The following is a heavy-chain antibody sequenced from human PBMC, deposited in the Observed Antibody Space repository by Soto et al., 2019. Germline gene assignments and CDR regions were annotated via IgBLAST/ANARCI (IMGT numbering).Heavy chain of an antibody. CDR3: ARGRYGDY. CDR2: ISAHNGNT. CDR1: GYGFTTYG. D-gene: IGHD1-1*01. J-gene: IGHJ4*02. Sequence: QIHLVQSGAEVKKPGASVKVSCKGSGYGFTTYGITWVRQAPGQGLEWMAWISAHNGNTNYAQKLQGRVTVTRDTSTSTXYXXXXSLRSDDTAXXYXARGRYGDYWGQGALVTVSS. V-gene: IGHV1-18*01.